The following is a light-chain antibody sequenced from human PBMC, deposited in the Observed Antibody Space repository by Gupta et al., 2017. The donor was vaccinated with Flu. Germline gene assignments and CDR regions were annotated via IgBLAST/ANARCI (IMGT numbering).Light chain of an antibody. CDR2: TSS. J-gene: IGKJ2*02. Sequence: TLHCLPGQQATSSCQAMQNMERRYLSCSQPKPREQPRILISTSSPRANNVPDRFSGSGSGTEFTLTIRGLGPADFSVYYCLHISIFPWTFGRGTKLEIK. CDR1: QNMERRY. V-gene: IGKV3-20*01. CDR3: LHISIFPWT.